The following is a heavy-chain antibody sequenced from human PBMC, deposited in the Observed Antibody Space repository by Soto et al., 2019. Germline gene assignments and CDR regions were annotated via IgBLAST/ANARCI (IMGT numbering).Heavy chain of an antibody. J-gene: IGHJ6*02. CDR1: GGTFSSYA. CDR2: IIPIFGKA. D-gene: IGHD1-26*01. CDR3: ARDSGAGYYYGMDV. V-gene: IGHV1-69*13. Sequence: SVKVSCKASGGTFSSYAISWVRQAPGQGLEWMGGIIPIFGKAKYAHKFQGRVTITPEESTSTAYMELSSLRSEDTAVYYCARDSGAGYYYGMDVWGQGTKVTVS.